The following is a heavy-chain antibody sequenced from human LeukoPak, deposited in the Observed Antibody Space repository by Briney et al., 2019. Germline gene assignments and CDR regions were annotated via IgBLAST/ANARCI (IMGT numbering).Heavy chain of an antibody. CDR2: ISGSGGST. V-gene: IGHV3-23*01. Sequence: GGSLRLSCAAFGFTFSNYAMSWARQAPGQGLEWVSAISGSGGSTYYADSVKGRFTISRDNSKNTLYLQMNSLRAEDTAVYYCAKDTVGYSYAEYWGQGTLLTVSS. D-gene: IGHD5-18*01. CDR1: GFTFSNYA. J-gene: IGHJ4*02. CDR3: AKDTVGYSYAEY.